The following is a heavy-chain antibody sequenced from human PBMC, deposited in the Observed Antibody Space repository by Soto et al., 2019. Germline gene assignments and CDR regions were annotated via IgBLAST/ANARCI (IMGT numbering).Heavy chain of an antibody. CDR2: IYTSGST. Sequence: QAQLQESGPGLVKPSETLSLICNVYGDSMSSFYWSWIRQPAGQGLEGIGRIYTSGSTINNPSLKRRVTMSIDTSKSQFSLQLHSVSAADTAVYYCARGAEVAGTRVSRVYFQAWGPGTLVTVSS. D-gene: IGHD6-19*01. CDR1: GDSMSSFY. J-gene: IGHJ1*01. V-gene: IGHV4-4*07. CDR3: ARGAEVAGTRVSRVYFQA.